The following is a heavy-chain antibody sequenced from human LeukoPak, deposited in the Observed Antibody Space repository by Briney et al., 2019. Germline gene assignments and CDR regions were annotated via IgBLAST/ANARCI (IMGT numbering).Heavy chain of an antibody. Sequence: GGSLRLPCVVSGFTVTSNYMSWVRQAPGKGLEWVSVIYSGGTTNYADSVKGRFTVYRDNSKNTLYLQMNSLRAEDTAVYYCASKPTSGYWGQGTLVTVSS. CDR3: ASKPTSGY. J-gene: IGHJ4*02. D-gene: IGHD3-10*01. CDR2: IYSGGTT. CDR1: GFTVTSNY. V-gene: IGHV3-66*01.